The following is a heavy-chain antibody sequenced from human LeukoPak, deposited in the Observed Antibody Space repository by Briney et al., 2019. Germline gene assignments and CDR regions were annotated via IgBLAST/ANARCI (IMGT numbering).Heavy chain of an antibody. CDR3: ARSCRILDIVATIRARLGGNGFDI. CDR2: IYHSGST. J-gene: IGHJ3*02. Sequence: SETLSLTCTVSGGSISSSRYYWGWIRQPPGKGLEWIGSIYHSGSTYYNPSLKSRVTIAVETSKNQFSLKLSSVTAADKAVYYCARSCRILDIVATIRARLGGNGFDIWGQGTMVTVSS. D-gene: IGHD5-12*01. CDR1: GGSISSSRYY. V-gene: IGHV4-39*07.